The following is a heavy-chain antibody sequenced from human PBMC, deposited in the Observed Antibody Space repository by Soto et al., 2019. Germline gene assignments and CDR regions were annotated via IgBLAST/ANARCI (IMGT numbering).Heavy chain of an antibody. CDR3: ARHLRAFREVRAFDI. Sequence: SETLSLTCTVSGGSISSGGYYWSWIRQHPGKGLEWIGYIYYSGSTYYNPSLKSRVTISVDTSKNQFSLKLSSVTAADTAVYYCARHLRAFREVRAFDIWGQGTMVTVSS. CDR1: GGSISSGGYY. J-gene: IGHJ3*02. V-gene: IGHV4-31*03. CDR2: IYYSGST.